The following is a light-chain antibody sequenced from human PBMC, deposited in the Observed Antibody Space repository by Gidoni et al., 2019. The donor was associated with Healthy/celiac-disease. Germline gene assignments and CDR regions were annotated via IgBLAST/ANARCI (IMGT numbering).Light chain of an antibody. CDR2: GAS. CDR1: QRVSSSY. CDR3: QQDGRPRWT. J-gene: IGKJ1*01. V-gene: IGKV3-20*01. Sequence: EVVLTQSSGTLSLSPGERATLSCRASQRVSSSYLAWYQQKPGQATRLLIYGASSRATGIPDRFSGSGAGTVFTIIISILAEDDFVDYYWQQDGRPRWTFGQGTKLEIK.